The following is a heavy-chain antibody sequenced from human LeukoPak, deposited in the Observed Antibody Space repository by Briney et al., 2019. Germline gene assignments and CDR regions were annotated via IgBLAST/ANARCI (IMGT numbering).Heavy chain of an antibody. V-gene: IGHV4-34*08. Sequence: SETLSLTCAVYGGTFSGYYWSWIRQPPGKGLEWIGEINHSGSTNYNPSLKSRVTISVDTSKNLFSLKLSSVTAADTAVYYCATYSTGFDIWGQGTVVTVSS. CDR2: INHSGST. D-gene: IGHD6-19*01. J-gene: IGHJ3*02. CDR3: ATYSTGFDI. CDR1: GGTFSGYY.